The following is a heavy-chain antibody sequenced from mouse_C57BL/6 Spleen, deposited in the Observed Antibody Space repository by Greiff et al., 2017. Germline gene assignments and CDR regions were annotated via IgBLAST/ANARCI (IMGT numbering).Heavy chain of an antibody. V-gene: IGHV5-4*03. Sequence: EVMLVESGGGLVKPGGSLKLSCAASGFTFSSYAMSWVRQTPEKRLEWVATISDGGSYTYYPDNVKGRFTISRDNAKNNLYLQMSHLKSEDTAMYYCARAPYYGSSLYFDYWGQGTTLTVSS. CDR1: GFTFSSYA. CDR3: ARAPYYGSSLYFDY. CDR2: ISDGGSYT. D-gene: IGHD1-1*01. J-gene: IGHJ2*01.